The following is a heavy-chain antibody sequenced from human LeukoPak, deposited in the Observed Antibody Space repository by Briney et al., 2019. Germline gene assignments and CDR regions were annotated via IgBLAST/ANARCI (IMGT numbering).Heavy chain of an antibody. CDR2: IYSGGST. Sequence: PGGSLSLSCAASGFTVSSNYMSWVRQAPGKGLGWVSVIYSGGSTYYADSVKGRFTISRDNSKNTLYLQMNSLRAEDTAVHYCARAGWEVRGFDYWGQGTLVTVSS. CDR3: ARAGWEVRGFDY. V-gene: IGHV3-53*01. D-gene: IGHD1-26*01. J-gene: IGHJ4*02. CDR1: GFTVSSNY.